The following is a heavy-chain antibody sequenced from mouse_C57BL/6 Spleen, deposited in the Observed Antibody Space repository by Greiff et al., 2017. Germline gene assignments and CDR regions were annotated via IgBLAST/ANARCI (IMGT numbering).Heavy chain of an antibody. CDR1: GYTFTGYW. Sequence: VQLQQSGAELMKPGASVKLSCKATGYTFTGYWIEWVKQRPGHGLEWIGEILPGSGSTNYNEKFKGKATFTADTSSNTAYMQRSSLTTENSAIYECARAAMVTTKEYAMDYWGQGTSVTVSS. D-gene: IGHD2-2*01. CDR2: ILPGSGST. V-gene: IGHV1-9*01. J-gene: IGHJ4*01. CDR3: ARAAMVTTKEYAMDY.